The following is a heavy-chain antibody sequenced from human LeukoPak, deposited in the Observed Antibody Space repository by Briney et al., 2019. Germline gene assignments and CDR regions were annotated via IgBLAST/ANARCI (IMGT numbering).Heavy chain of an antibody. Sequence: GMSLRLSCAASGFTFTSYAMHWVRQAPGKGLQWVAVISYDGSNKYYTDSVKGRFTISRDNSKNTLYLQMNSLRADDTALYYCAGGSSGYFPVDYWGQGTLVTVSS. V-gene: IGHV3-30*03. CDR1: GFTFTSYA. D-gene: IGHD3-22*01. CDR2: ISYDGSNK. J-gene: IGHJ4*02. CDR3: AGGSSGYFPVDY.